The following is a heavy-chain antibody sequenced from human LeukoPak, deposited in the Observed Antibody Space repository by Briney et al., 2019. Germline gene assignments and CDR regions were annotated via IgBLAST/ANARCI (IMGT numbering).Heavy chain of an antibody. J-gene: IGHJ6*03. Sequence: ASVKVSCKASGYTFTSYGISWVRQAPGQGLEWMGWISAYNGNTNYAQKLQCRVTMTTDTSTSTAYMELRSLRSDDTAVYYCARALYSGSYLEPYYYYMDVWGKGTTVTVSS. CDR1: GYTFTSYG. CDR2: ISAYNGNT. V-gene: IGHV1-18*01. D-gene: IGHD1-26*01. CDR3: ARALYSGSYLEPYYYYMDV.